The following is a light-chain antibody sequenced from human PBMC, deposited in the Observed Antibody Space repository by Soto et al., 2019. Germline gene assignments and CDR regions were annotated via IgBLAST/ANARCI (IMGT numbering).Light chain of an antibody. Sequence: QSLLTHPPSVSVAPGQRVTISCTGSSANIGAAYNVDWYQQLPGTAPKLLIYGNNNRPSGVPARFSGSKSGTSASLAIAGLQAEDEGDYYCQSYDSSLSGYVFGTGTKVTVL. CDR2: GNN. J-gene: IGLJ1*01. CDR3: QSYDSSLSGYV. CDR1: SANIGAAYN. V-gene: IGLV1-40*01.